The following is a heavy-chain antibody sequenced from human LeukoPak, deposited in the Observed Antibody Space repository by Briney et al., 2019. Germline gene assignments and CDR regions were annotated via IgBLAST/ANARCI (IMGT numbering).Heavy chain of an antibody. CDR3: ARHGDTAMVTYYYGMDV. V-gene: IGHV4-61*05. CDR1: GGSISSSSYY. D-gene: IGHD5-18*01. CDR2: IYYSGST. Sequence: SETLSLTCTVSGGSISSSSYYWSWIRQPPGKGLEWIGYIYYSGSTNYNPSLKSRVTISVDTSKNQFSLKLSSVTAADTAVYYCARHGDTAMVTYYYGMDVWGQETTVTVSS. J-gene: IGHJ6*02.